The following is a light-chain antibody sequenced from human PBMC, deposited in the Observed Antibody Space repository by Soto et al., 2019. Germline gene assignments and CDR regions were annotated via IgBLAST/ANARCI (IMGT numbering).Light chain of an antibody. CDR3: LHHNSYPLT. V-gene: IGKV1-17*03. CDR2: SAS. Sequence: DIQMTQSPSAMSASVGDRVTISCRASHNINYYLAWFQQKPGKVPKRLIYSASSLQSGVPSRFSGSGSGTEFTLTITGLQPEDTAIYYCLHHNSYPLTFGGGTKVEIK. CDR1: HNINYY. J-gene: IGKJ4*01.